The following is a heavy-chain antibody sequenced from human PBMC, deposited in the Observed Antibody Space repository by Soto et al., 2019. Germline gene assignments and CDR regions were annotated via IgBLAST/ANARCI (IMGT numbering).Heavy chain of an antibody. Sequence: ASVKVSCKASEYTFTDYYMHWVRQAPGQGLEWMGWINPNNGGTNYAQKFQDWVTMTRDTSISTAYMELSRLRSDDTAVFYCARASSGGYSNWFAPWGQGTLVTVSS. CDR3: ARASSGGYSNWFAP. CDR2: INPNNGGT. V-gene: IGHV1-2*04. J-gene: IGHJ5*02. CDR1: EYTFTDYY. D-gene: IGHD1-26*01.